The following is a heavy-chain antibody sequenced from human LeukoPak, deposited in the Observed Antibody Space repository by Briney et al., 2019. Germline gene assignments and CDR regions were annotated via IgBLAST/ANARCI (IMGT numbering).Heavy chain of an antibody. CDR1: GGTFSSYA. D-gene: IGHD3-22*01. Sequence: GASVKVSCKASGGTFSSYAISWVRQAPGQGLEWMGRIIPILGIANYAQKFQGRVTMTEDTSTDTAYMELSSLRSEDTAVYYCATAHYYDSSGPTDYWGQGTLVTVSS. CDR3: ATAHYYDSSGPTDY. CDR2: IIPILGIA. V-gene: IGHV1-69*04. J-gene: IGHJ4*02.